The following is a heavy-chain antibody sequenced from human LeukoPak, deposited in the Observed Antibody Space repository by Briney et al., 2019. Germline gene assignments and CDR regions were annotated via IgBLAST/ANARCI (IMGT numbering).Heavy chain of an antibody. J-gene: IGHJ3*02. V-gene: IGHV1-46*01. D-gene: IGHD3-22*01. CDR2: INPSGGST. CDR1: GYTFTSYY. CDR3: ARVRGPIEDSDAFDI. Sequence: ASVKVSCKASGYTFTSYYMHWVRQAPGQGLEWMGIINPSGGSTSYAQKFQGRVTMTRDTSTSTVYMELSSLISEDTAVYYCARVRGPIEDSDAFDIWGQGTMVTVSS.